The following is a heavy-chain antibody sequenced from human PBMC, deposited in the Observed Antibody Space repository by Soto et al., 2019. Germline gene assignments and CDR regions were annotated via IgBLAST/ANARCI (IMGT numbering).Heavy chain of an antibody. Sequence: SETLSLTCAVSGYSISSSNWWGWIRQPPGKGLEWIGYIYYSGTTYYNPSLKSRVTISVDTSKNQFSLKLSSVTAADTAVYYCATQEVGGSYVYTFDPWGQGTLVTVSS. D-gene: IGHD1-26*01. V-gene: IGHV4-28*01. CDR3: ATQEVGGSYVYTFDP. CDR1: GYSISSSNW. J-gene: IGHJ5*02. CDR2: IYYSGTT.